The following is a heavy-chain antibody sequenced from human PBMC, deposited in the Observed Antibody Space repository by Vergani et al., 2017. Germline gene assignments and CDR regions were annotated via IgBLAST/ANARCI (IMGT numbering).Heavy chain of an antibody. CDR2: INHSGST. D-gene: IGHD6-13*01. CDR3: ARGPTKSIAAAGRGNYYYYGMDV. V-gene: IGHV4-34*01. J-gene: IGHJ6*02. Sequence: QVQLQQWGAGLLKPSETLSLTCAVYGGSFSGYYWSWIRQPPGKGLEWIGEINHSGSTNYNPSLKSRVTISVDTSKNQFSLKLSSVTDADTAVYYCARGPTKSIAAAGRGNYYYYGMDVWGQGTTVTVSS. CDR1: GGSFSGYY.